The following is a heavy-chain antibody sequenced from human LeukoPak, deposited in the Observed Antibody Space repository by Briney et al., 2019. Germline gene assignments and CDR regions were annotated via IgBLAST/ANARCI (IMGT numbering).Heavy chain of an antibody. Sequence: ASVKVSCKASGYTFTGYYMHWVRQAPGQGLEWMGWINPNSGGTNYAQKFQGRVTMTRDTSISTAYMELSRLRSDDTDVYYCAREVVTAKNWFDPWGQGTLVTVSS. CDR1: GYTFTGYY. J-gene: IGHJ5*02. V-gene: IGHV1-2*02. D-gene: IGHD2-21*02. CDR3: AREVVTAKNWFDP. CDR2: INPNSGGT.